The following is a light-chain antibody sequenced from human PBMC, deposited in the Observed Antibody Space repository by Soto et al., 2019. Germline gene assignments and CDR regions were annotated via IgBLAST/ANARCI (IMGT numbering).Light chain of an antibody. CDR1: SSDVGSYNL. CDR3: CSYAGSSTYV. Sequence: QSVLTEPASGSGSPGQSMTISCTGTSSDVGSYNLVSWYQQHPGKAPKLMIYEGGKRPSGVSDRFSGSKSGNTASLTISGLQAEDDADYYCCSYAGSSTYVFGTGTKVTVL. CDR2: EGG. V-gene: IGLV2-23*01. J-gene: IGLJ1*01.